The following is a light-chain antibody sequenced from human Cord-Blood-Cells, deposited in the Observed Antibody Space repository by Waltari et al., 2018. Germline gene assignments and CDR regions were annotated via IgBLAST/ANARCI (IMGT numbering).Light chain of an antibody. V-gene: IGKV1-39*01. CDR3: QQSYSTPYT. CDR1: QSISSY. Sequence: DIQMTQSPSSLSASVGDRVTITCRVSQSISSYLNWYQQKPGKAPKLLLYAASSLQSGVPSRFSGSGSGTDFTLTISSLQPEDFATYYCQQSYSTPYTFGQGTKLEIK. J-gene: IGKJ2*01. CDR2: AAS.